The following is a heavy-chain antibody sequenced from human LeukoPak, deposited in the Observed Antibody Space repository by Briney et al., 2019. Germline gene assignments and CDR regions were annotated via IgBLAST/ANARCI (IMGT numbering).Heavy chain of an antibody. CDR1: GGSISTYY. V-gene: IGHV4-4*07. D-gene: IGHD3-10*01. Sequence: PSETLSLTCTVSGGSISTYYWSWIRQPPGKGLEWIGRIYTSGSSNYNPSLKSRVTISVDTSKNQFSLKLSSVTAADTAVYYCARAVYYYGSGSYYPWLDAFDIWGQGTMVTVSS. CDR3: ARAVYYYGSGSYYPWLDAFDI. J-gene: IGHJ3*02. CDR2: IYTSGSS.